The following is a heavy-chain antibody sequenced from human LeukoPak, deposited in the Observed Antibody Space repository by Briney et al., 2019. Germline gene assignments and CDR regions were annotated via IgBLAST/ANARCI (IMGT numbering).Heavy chain of an antibody. D-gene: IGHD1-26*01. CDR3: ARGGTLRTLFDY. J-gene: IGHJ4*02. Sequence: SETLSLTCTVSGGSISTYYWSWIRQPPGKGLEWIGNIYASGSTNYNPSLKSRVTISVDAPKNQFSLKLGSVSAADTAVYYCARGGTLRTLFDYWGQGTLVTVSS. CDR2: IYASGST. V-gene: IGHV4-59*01. CDR1: GGSISTYY.